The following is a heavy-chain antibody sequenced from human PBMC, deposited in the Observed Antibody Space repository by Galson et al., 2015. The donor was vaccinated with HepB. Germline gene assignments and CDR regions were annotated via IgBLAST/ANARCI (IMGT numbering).Heavy chain of an antibody. D-gene: IGHD4-23*01. CDR1: GFTFSTYA. CDR3: ATGMRVGGNSNCFDY. V-gene: IGHV3-23*01. Sequence: SLRLSCAASGFTFSTYAMTWVRQAPGRGLEWVSFISGSGGVTYYADSVKGRFTISRDNSRNTLYLQMNSLRAEDTAVYYCATGMRVGGNSNCFDYWGQGTLVTVSS. J-gene: IGHJ4*02. CDR2: ISGSGGVT.